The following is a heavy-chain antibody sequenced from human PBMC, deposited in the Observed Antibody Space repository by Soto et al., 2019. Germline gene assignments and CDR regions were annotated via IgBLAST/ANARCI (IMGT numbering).Heavy chain of an antibody. CDR1: GFTFSSYG. Sequence: QVQLVESGGGVVQPGRSLRLSCAASGFTFSSYGMHWVRQAPGKGLEWVAVISYDGSNKYYADSVKGRFTISRDNSKNTLYLQMNSLRAEDTAVYYCAKAPETTVNFYYDYGMDVWGQGTTVTVSS. J-gene: IGHJ6*02. CDR3: AKAPETTVNFYYDYGMDV. CDR2: ISYDGSNK. D-gene: IGHD4-17*01. V-gene: IGHV3-30*18.